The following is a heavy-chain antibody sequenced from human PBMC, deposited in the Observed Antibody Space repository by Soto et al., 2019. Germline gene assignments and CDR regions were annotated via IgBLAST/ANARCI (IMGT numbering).Heavy chain of an antibody. J-gene: IGHJ6*02. V-gene: IGHV3-48*03. CDR3: ASHKSAHRRVEYQPLYPGMDV. Sequence: GGSLRLSCAASGFTFSSYEMNWVRQAPGKGLEWVSYISSSGSTIYYADSVKGRFTISRDNAKNSLYLQMNSLRAEDTAVYYCASHKSAHRRVEYQPLYPGMDVWGQGTTVTVSS. CDR1: GFTFSSYE. D-gene: IGHD2-2*02. CDR2: ISSSGSTI.